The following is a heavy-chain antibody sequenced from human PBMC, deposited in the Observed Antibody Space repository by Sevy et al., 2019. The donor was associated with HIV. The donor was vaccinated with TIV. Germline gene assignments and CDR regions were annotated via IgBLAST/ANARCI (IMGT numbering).Heavy chain of an antibody. D-gene: IGHD2-15*01. Sequence: GGSLRLSCAASGFTFGSYAMNWVRQAPGKGLEWVSSISSSGRSTYYADSVEGRFTISRDNSENTLYLQMNSLRADDTAVYYCAKGYCSGGSCPRDYYYYGMDVWGQGTTVTVSS. CDR1: GFTFGSYA. V-gene: IGHV3-23*01. CDR2: ISSSGRST. CDR3: AKGYCSGGSCPRDYYYYGMDV. J-gene: IGHJ6*02.